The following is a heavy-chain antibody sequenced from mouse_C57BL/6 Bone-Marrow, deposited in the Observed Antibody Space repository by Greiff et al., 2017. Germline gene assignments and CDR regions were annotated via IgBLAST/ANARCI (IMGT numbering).Heavy chain of an antibody. CDR3: AIIYYGNYTAWFAY. CDR1: GYTFTSYW. V-gene: IGHV1-69*01. D-gene: IGHD2-1*01. CDR2: IDPSASYT. Sequence: QVQLQQPGAELVMPGASVKLSCKASGYTFTSYWMHWVKQRPGQGLEWIGEIDPSASYTNYNQTFKGQSTFTVDKSSSTAYMQRSSLTSDDSAVYYCAIIYYGNYTAWFAYGGQGTLVTVSA. J-gene: IGHJ3*01.